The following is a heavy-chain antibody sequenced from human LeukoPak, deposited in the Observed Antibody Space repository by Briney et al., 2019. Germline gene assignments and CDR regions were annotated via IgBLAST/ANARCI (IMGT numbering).Heavy chain of an antibody. V-gene: IGHV1-46*01. J-gene: IGHJ4*02. CDR1: GYTFTSYY. Sequence: ASVKVSCKASGYTFTSYYMHWVRQAPGQGLEWMGIINPSGGSTSYAQKFQGRVTMTRDTSTSTVYMELSSLRSEDTAVYYCARDSGFQDYYDSSGYGYWGQGTLVTVSS. CDR2: INPSGGST. D-gene: IGHD3-22*01. CDR3: ARDSGFQDYYDSSGYGY.